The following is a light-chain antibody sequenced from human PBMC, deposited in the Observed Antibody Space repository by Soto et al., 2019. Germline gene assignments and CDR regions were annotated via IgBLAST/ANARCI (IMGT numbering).Light chain of an antibody. V-gene: IGLV2-14*01. CDR2: EVS. CDR3: SSYTSSNTYVV. Sequence: QSALTQPASVSGSPGQSITISCTGTRSDIGNYNYVSWYQQHPGKAPKLMIYEVSHRPSGVSDRFSASKSGNTASLTISGLQAEDEADYYCSSYTSSNTYVVFGGGTKPPS. J-gene: IGLJ2*01. CDR1: RSDIGNYNY.